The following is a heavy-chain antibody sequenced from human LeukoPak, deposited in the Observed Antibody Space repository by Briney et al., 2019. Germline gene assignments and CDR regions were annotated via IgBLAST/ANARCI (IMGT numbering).Heavy chain of an antibody. CDR2: ISSSSSYI. CDR3: GCGGSSLVGSNWFDP. Sequence: PAETLSLTCTVSGYSISSGYYWGWIRQPPGKGLEWVSSISSSSSYIYYADSVKGRFTISRDNAKNSLYLQMNSLRAEDTAVYYCGCGGSSLVGSNWFDPWGQGTLVTVSS. CDR1: GYSISSGYY. D-gene: IGHD6-6*01. J-gene: IGHJ5*02. V-gene: IGHV3-21*01.